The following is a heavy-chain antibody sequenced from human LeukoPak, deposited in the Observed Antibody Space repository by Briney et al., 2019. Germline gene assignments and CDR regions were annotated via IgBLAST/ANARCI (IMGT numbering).Heavy chain of an antibody. CDR2: ISGTGGTT. D-gene: IGHD5-12*01. V-gene: IGHV3-23*01. Sequence: GGSLRLSCAASGFTFSSYAMSWVRQAPGKGLEWVSSISGTGGTTYYAESVKGRFSISRDNSRNTLYLQMNSLRAEDTAVYYCARDVVVGYSGYVDYWGQGTLVTVSS. J-gene: IGHJ4*02. CDR1: GFTFSSYA. CDR3: ARDVVVGYSGYVDY.